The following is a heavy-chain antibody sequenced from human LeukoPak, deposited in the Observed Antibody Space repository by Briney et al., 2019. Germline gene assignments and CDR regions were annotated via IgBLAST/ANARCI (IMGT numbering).Heavy chain of an antibody. CDR3: TRGGTVTTSYYDPMDV. CDR2: ISSSSSYI. Sequence: PGGSLRLSCAASGFTFSSYSMNWVRQAPGKGLEWVSSISSSSSYIYYADSVKGRFTISRDNAKNSLYLQMNSLRAEDTAVYYCTRGGTVTTSYYDPMDVWGQGTTVTVSS. CDR1: GFTFSSYS. V-gene: IGHV3-21*01. J-gene: IGHJ6*02. D-gene: IGHD4-17*01.